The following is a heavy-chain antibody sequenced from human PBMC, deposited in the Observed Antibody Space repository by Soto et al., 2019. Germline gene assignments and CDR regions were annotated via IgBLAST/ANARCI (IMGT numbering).Heavy chain of an antibody. Sequence: GGSLRLSCAASGFTFSSYEMNWVRQAPGQGLEWVSYISSSCSTIYYADSVKGRFTISRDNAKNSLYLQMNSLRAEDTAVYYCAREWNGVVEVPAAIRAYYGMDVWGQGTTVTVSS. CDR1: GFTFSSYE. CDR3: AREWNGVVEVPAAIRAYYGMDV. D-gene: IGHD2-2*02. V-gene: IGHV3-48*03. CDR2: ISSSCSTI. J-gene: IGHJ6*02.